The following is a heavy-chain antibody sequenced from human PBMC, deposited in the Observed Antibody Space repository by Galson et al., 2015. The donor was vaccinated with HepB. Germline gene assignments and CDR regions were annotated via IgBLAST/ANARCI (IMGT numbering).Heavy chain of an antibody. Sequence: CAISGDSVSSTSAAWNWIRQSPSRGLEWLGRTYYRSKWYNDYAVSVKSRITINPDTSKNQFSLQLNSVTPEDTAVYYCARDPRRIAAACIFAAVYYNYGMDHWAHGTPATPSS. J-gene: IGHJ6*02. CDR3: ARDPRRIAAACIFAAVYYNYGMDH. D-gene: IGHD6-13*01. CDR1: GDSVSSTSAA. V-gene: IGHV6-1*01. CDR2: TYYRSKWYN.